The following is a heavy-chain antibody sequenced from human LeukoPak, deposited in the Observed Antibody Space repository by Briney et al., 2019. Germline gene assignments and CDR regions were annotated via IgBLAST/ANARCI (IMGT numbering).Heavy chain of an antibody. D-gene: IGHD6-13*01. CDR2: LYPRGSN. CDR1: SGPMSCYH. V-gene: IGHV4-4*07. CDR3: ARVQQLVQRGTFSGMDV. J-gene: IGHJ6*02. Sequence: PSETLSLTCTVWSGPMSCYHWSWIRQPAGKALEWIGRLYPRGSNNYNPSLKSRVNMSVDTSKNQFSLKLSSVTGADTAVYYCARVQQLVQRGTFSGMDVWGQGTTVTVSS.